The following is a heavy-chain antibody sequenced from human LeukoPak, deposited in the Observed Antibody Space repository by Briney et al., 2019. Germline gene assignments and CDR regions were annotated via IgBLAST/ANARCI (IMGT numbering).Heavy chain of an antibody. D-gene: IGHD1-26*01. CDR3: AKPFMVGATGYYYYYMDV. V-gene: IGHV3-23*01. CDR2: ICRGGGST. CDR1: GFTFSRYD. J-gene: IGHJ6*03. Sequence: GSLRLSCAASGFTFSRYDMSWVRQAPGEGLEWGSAICRGGGSTHYADSVKGRFAISRDNSKNTLYLQMNGLRAEDTAIYYCAKPFMVGATGYYYYYMDVWGEGTTVTVSS.